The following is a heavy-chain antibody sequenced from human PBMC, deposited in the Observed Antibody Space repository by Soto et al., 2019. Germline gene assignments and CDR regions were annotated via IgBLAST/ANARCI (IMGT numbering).Heavy chain of an antibody. Sequence: EVQLVESGGGLVQPGGSLRLSCIASGFTFSTHWMHWVRQAPEKGLAWVSRVKYDGRTTSYADSLKGRFTISRDNAKNTVDLQMNSLRVDDTGVYYCARGLRNYYGVDVWGQGTTVTVSS. CDR3: ARGLRNYYGVDV. J-gene: IGHJ6*02. CDR2: VKYDGRTT. CDR1: GFTFSTHW. V-gene: IGHV3-74*01. D-gene: IGHD5-12*01.